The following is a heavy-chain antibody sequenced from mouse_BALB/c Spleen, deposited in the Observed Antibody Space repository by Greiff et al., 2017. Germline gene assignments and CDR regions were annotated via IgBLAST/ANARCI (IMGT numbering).Heavy chain of an antibody. CDR3: AGDGNSAWFAY. CDR1: GYTFTDYA. Sequence: QVQLQQSGPELVRPGVSVKISCKGSGYTFTDYAMHWVKQSHAKSLEWIGVISTYYGNTNYNQKFKGKATMTVDKSSSTAYMQLSSLTSEDSAVYYCAGDGNSAWFAYGGQETLVTVSA. J-gene: IGHJ3*01. D-gene: IGHD2-1*01. CDR2: ISTYYGNT. V-gene: IGHV1-67*01.